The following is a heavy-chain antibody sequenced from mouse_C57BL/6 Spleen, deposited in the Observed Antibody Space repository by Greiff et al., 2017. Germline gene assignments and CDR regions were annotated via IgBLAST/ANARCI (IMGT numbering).Heavy chain of an antibody. J-gene: IGHJ1*03. CDR3: ARPPITTVARYWYFDV. D-gene: IGHD1-1*01. V-gene: IGHV1-9*01. Sequence: QVQLKESGAELMKPGASVKLSCKATGYTFTGYWIEWVKQRPGHGLEWIGEILPGSGSTNYNEKFKGKATFTADTSSNTAYMQLSSLTTEDSAIYYCARPPITTVARYWYFDVWGTGTTVTVSS. CDR2: ILPGSGST. CDR1: GYTFTGYW.